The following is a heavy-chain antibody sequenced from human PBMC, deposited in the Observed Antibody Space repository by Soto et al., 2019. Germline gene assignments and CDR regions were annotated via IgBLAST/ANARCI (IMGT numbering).Heavy chain of an antibody. J-gene: IGHJ4*02. CDR2: IFHSGST. D-gene: IGHD1-26*01. V-gene: IGHV4-59*01. CDR3: ARDQNGSPHFDY. Sequence: SETLSLTCTVSGASISSYYWSWIRQPPGKGLEWVGFIFHSGSTNCNPSLKSRVAFSVDTSKNQFSLKLTSVTAADTAVYYCARDQNGSPHFDYWGQGILVTVSS. CDR1: GASISSYY.